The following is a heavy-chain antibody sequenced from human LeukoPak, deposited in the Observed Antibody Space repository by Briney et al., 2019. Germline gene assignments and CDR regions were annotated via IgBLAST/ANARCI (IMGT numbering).Heavy chain of an antibody. CDR2: INWNSGSM. J-gene: IGHJ3*02. Sequence: QPGGSLRLSCAVSGFTFDDYAMHWVRQAPGKGLEWVSGINWNSGSMGYADSVKGRFTISRDNAKNSLYLQMNSLRAEDTALYYCAKDLAEDILTGFYLDAFDIWGQGTMVTVSS. CDR3: AKDLAEDILTGFYLDAFDI. D-gene: IGHD3-9*01. CDR1: GFTFDDYA. V-gene: IGHV3-9*01.